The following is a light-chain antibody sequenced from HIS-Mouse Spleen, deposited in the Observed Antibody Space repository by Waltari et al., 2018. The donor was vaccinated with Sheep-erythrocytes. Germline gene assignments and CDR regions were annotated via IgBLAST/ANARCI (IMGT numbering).Light chain of an antibody. CDR2: EDN. Sequence: NFMLTQPHSVSESPGKTVTISCTRSSGIIASNYVQWYQQRPGSAPTTVIYEDNQSPSGVPDRFSGSIDSSSNSASLTISGLKTEDEADYYCQSYDSSNHGVFGGGTKLTVL. CDR1: SGIIASNY. J-gene: IGLJ3*02. V-gene: IGLV6-57*04. CDR3: QSYDSSNHGV.